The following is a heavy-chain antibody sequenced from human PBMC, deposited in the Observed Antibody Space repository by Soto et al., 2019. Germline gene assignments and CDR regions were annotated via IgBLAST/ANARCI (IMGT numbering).Heavy chain of an antibody. CDR1: GGSVTSSNY. Sequence: QVQLQESGPGLVKPSGTLSLTCAVSGGSVTSSNYWSWVRQPPGKGLEWIGEIYHSGVTHYNPSLKSRVTMSVDKPKNHFSLNLQFVTAADTAVYYCARDRSSGGAYSRRWFDPWGQGSLVTVSS. CDR3: ARDRSSGGAYSRRWFDP. CDR2: IYHSGVT. J-gene: IGHJ5*02. D-gene: IGHD5-18*01. V-gene: IGHV4-4*02.